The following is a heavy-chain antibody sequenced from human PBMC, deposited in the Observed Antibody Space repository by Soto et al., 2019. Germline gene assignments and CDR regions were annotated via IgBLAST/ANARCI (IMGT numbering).Heavy chain of an antibody. V-gene: IGHV3-15*01. D-gene: IGHD4-17*01. J-gene: IGHJ4*02. Sequence: EVQLVESGGGLVKPGGSLRLSCAGSGFTFSNAWMSWVRQAPGKGLEWDGRIKSKTDGGTTDYAAPVKGRFTISRDDSKNTLYLQMNSLKTEDTAVYYCTTDPLGDGDYVIDYWGQGTLVTVSS. CDR2: IKSKTDGGTT. CDR3: TTDPLGDGDYVIDY. CDR1: GFTFSNAW.